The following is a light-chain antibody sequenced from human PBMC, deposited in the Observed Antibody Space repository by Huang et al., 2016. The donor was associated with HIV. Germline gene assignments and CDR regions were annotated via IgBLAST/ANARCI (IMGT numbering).Light chain of an antibody. V-gene: IGKV1-39*01. CDR1: QSIRND. CDR3: HQSYNNPWT. CDR2: AAS. J-gene: IGKJ1*01. Sequence: DVQMTQSPPSVSASVVDRVTITCRASQSIRNDLNWYQQRPGEAPKLLIYAASSLQSGVPSRFSGGGSGTDFALTISSLQPEDFATYYCHQSYNNPWTFGQGTKVESK.